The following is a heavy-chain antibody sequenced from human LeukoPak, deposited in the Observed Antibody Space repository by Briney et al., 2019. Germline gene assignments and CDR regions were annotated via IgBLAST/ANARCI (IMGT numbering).Heavy chain of an antibody. J-gene: IGHJ4*02. Sequence: GGSLRLSCEASGFTFNSYAMRWVRQAPGKGLEWVSSISGSGGSTYYGDSVKGRFTTSRDNSKNTLYLQMNSLRAGDTAVYYCAKVVRVGAIDYWGQGTLVTVSS. V-gene: IGHV3-23*01. CDR3: AKVVRVGAIDY. CDR1: GFTFNSYA. CDR2: ISGSGGST. D-gene: IGHD1-26*01.